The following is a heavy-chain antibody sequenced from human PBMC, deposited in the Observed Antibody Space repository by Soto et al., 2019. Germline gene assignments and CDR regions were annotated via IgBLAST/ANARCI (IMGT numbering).Heavy chain of an antibody. D-gene: IGHD2-2*02. J-gene: IGHJ4*02. CDR1: GGSISSYY. CDR2: IYYSGST. Sequence: LSLTCTVSGGSISSYYWSWIRQPPGKGLEWIGYIYYSGSTNYNPSLKSRVTISVDTSKNQFSLKLSSVTAADTAVYYCASGVVVPAAITYYFDYWGQGTLVTVSS. V-gene: IGHV4-59*08. CDR3: ASGVVVPAAITYYFDY.